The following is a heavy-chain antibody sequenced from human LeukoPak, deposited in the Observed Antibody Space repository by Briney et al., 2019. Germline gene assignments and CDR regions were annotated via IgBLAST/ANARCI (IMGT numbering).Heavy chain of an antibody. J-gene: IGHJ6*02. CDR3: GRGMDV. CDR2: ISPSGGNR. Sequence: GGSLRLSCVGSGFIFGGYTMNWVRQAPGKGLEWLSYISPSGGNRFYADSVKGRFTISRDNAKNSVYLQMNSLRAEDTAVYYCGRGMDVWGQGTTVIVSS. V-gene: IGHV3-48*04. CDR1: GFIFGGYT.